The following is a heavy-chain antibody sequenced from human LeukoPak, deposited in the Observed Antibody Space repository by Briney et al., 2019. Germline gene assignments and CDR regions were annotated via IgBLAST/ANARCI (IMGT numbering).Heavy chain of an antibody. Sequence: ASVKVSCKASGYTFTSYGISWVRQAPGQGLEWMGWISAYNGNTNYAQKLQGRVTITTDESTSTAYMELSSLRSEDTAVYYCARFGYSYGYGYFDYWGQGTLVTVSS. CDR1: GYTFTSYG. D-gene: IGHD5-18*01. V-gene: IGHV1-18*01. CDR3: ARFGYSYGYGYFDY. J-gene: IGHJ4*02. CDR2: ISAYNGNT.